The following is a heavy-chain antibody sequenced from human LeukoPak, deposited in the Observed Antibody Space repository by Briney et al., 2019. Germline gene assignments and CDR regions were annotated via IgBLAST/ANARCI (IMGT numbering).Heavy chain of an antibody. CDR2: INHSGST. J-gene: IGHJ6*03. CDR3: AREGGSSWYSRDFYYIDV. CDR1: GGSFSGYY. V-gene: IGHV4-34*01. D-gene: IGHD6-13*01. Sequence: PSETLSLTCAVYGGSFSGYYWSWIRQPPGKGLEWIGEINHSGSTNYNPSLKSRVTISVVTSKNQFSLKLSSVTAADTAVYYCAREGGSSWYSRDFYYIDVWGKGTTVAVSS.